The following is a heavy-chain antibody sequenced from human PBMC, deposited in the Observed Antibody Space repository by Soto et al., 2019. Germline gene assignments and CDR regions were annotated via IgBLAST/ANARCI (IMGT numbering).Heavy chain of an antibody. V-gene: IGHV1-69*13. D-gene: IGHD1-7*01. CDR1: GGTFSSYP. J-gene: IGHJ4*02. CDR3: ARGHNWKYFLFDY. CDR2: IIPIFGTA. Sequence: SVKVSCKASGGTFSSYPISWVRQAPGQGLEWMGGIIPIFGTANYAQKFQGRVTITADESTSTAYMELSSLRSEDTAVYYCARGHNWKYFLFDYWGQGTLVTVSS.